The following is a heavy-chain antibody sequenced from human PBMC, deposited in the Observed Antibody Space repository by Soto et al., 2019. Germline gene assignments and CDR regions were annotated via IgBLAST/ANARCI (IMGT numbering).Heavy chain of an antibody. CDR1: GFTFSGSA. CDR3: TRLNAYCGGDCYPG. Sequence: GGSLRLSCAASGFTFSGSAMHWVRQASGKGLEWVGRIRSKANSYATAYAASVKGRFTISRDDSKNTAYLQMNSLKTEDTAVYYCTRLNAYCGGDCYPGWGQGTLVTVSS. CDR2: IRSKANSYAT. J-gene: IGHJ1*01. V-gene: IGHV3-73*01. D-gene: IGHD2-21*02.